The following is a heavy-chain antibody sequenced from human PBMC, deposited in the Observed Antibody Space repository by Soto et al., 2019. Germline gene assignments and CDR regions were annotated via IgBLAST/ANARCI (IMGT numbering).Heavy chain of an antibody. J-gene: IGHJ4*02. Sequence: QVQLQESGPGLVKPSETLSLTCTVSGGSISTDYWSWIRQPPGKGLEWIGCIYYNGNTYYNPSLPSRVTVSKDTSKHQFSLKLTSVTAADKAVYFCVRSLDMIPNFDYWGQGALVTVSS. D-gene: IGHD3-16*01. CDR2: IYYNGNT. V-gene: IGHV4-59*08. CDR1: GGSISTDY. CDR3: VRSLDMIPNFDY.